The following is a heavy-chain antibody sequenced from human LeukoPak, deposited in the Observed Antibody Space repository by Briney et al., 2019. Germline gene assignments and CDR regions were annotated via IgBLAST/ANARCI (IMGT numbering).Heavy chain of an antibody. CDR2: IIPIFGTA. J-gene: IGHJ4*02. Sequence: SVKVSCKASGGTFSSYAISWVRQAPGQGLEWMGGIIPIFGTANYAQKFQGRVTITADESTSTAYMELSSLRSEDTAVYYCARSNSSSSASDYWGQGTLVTVSS. CDR1: GGTFSSYA. CDR3: ARSNSSSSASDY. V-gene: IGHV1-69*13. D-gene: IGHD6-6*01.